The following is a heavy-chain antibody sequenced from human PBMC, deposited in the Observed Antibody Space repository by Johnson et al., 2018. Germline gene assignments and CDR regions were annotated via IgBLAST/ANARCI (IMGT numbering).Heavy chain of an antibody. CDR1: GFTFSSYS. D-gene: IGHD4-17*01. CDR2: ISSSSSTI. V-gene: IGHV3-48*01. Sequence: QLVESGGGVVQPGRSLRLSCAASGFTFSSYSMNWVRQATGKGLEWVSYISSSSSTIYDADYVKGRFTISRENAKNSLYLQMKSLRAEETAVYYCARDRGADDAFDIWGQVTMVTVSS. CDR3: ARDRGADDAFDI. J-gene: IGHJ3*02.